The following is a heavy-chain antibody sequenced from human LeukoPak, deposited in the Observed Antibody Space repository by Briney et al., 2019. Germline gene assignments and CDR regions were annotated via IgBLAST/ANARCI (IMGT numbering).Heavy chain of an antibody. CDR1: GGTFSSYA. J-gene: IGHJ4*02. CDR3: ARPGVATGPMGGEDFDY. V-gene: IGHV1-69*04. D-gene: IGHD3-16*01. CDR2: IIPILGIA. Sequence: SVKVSCKASGGTFSSYAISWVRQAPGQGLEWMGRIIPILGIANYAQKFQGRVTITADKSTSTAYMELSSLRSEDTAVYYCARPGVATGPMGGEDFDYWGQGTLVTVSS.